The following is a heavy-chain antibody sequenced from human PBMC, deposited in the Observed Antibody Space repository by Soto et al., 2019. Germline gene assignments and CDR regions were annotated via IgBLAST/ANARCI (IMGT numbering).Heavy chain of an antibody. J-gene: IGHJ4*02. CDR1: GFTFDDYA. D-gene: IGHD2-2*01. CDR2: ISWNSGSI. Sequence: GGSLRLSCAASGFTFDDYAMHWVRQAPGKGLEWVSGISWNSGSIGYADSVKGRFTISRGNAKNSLYLQMNSLRAEDTALYYCAKGYCSSTSCQIDYWGQGTLVTVSS. V-gene: IGHV3-9*01. CDR3: AKGYCSSTSCQIDY.